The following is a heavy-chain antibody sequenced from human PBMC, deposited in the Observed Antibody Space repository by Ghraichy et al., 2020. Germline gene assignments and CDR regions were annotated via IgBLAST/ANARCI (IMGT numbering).Heavy chain of an antibody. D-gene: IGHD2-2*01. CDR2: INPNSGGT. CDR3: ARVPKGGYQLLPYFDY. CDR1: GYTFTGYY. V-gene: IGHV1-2*02. J-gene: IGHJ4*02. Sequence: ASVKVSCKASGYTFTGYYMHWVRQAPGQGLEWMGWINPNSGGTNYAQKFQGRVTMTRDTSISTAYMELSRLRSDDTAVYYCARVPKGGYQLLPYFDYWGQGTLVTVSS.